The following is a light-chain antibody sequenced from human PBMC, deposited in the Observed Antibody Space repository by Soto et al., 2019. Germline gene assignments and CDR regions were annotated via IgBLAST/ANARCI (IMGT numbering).Light chain of an antibody. CDR2: DTW. Sequence: EIVLTQSPATLSLSPGERVTLSCRASQSVTIYLAWYQQRPGQAPRLLXYDTWNRATGIPDRFSGSGSGTDFTLTISNLEPEDFAVYYCQQRSNWPPITFGQGTRLEIK. J-gene: IGKJ5*01. CDR1: QSVTIY. CDR3: QQRSNWPPIT. V-gene: IGKV3-11*01.